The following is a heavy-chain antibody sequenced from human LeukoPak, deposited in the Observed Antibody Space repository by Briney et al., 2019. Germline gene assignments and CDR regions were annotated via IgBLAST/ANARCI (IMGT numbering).Heavy chain of an antibody. CDR2: ISYDGSYR. V-gene: IGHV3-30*04. Sequence: QSGGSLRLSCAASGFTFSSYALHWVRQAPGKGLQWVAVISYDGSYRYFADSVKGRFTISRDNSKNTLYLQMNSLRAEDTAVYYCARERVASSTYYGLEAMDVWGQGTTVTVSS. D-gene: IGHD6-13*01. CDR1: GFTFSSYA. J-gene: IGHJ6*02. CDR3: ARERVASSTYYGLEAMDV.